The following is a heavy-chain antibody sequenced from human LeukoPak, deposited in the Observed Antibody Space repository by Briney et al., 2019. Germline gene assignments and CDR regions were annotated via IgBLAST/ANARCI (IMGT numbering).Heavy chain of an antibody. V-gene: IGHV6-1*01. CDR1: GDSVSSNSAA. J-gene: IGHJ4*02. Sequence: SQTLSLTCAISGDSVSSNSAAWNWIRPSPSSGLEWLGRTYYRSKWYNDYAVSVKSRITINPDTSKNQFSLQLNSVTPEDTAVYYCAREGAAAGIRGYFDYWGQGTLVTVSS. D-gene: IGHD6-13*01. CDR2: TYYRSKWYN. CDR3: AREGAAAGIRGYFDY.